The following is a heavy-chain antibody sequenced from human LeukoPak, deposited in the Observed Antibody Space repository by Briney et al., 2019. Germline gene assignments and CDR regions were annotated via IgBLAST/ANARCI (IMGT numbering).Heavy chain of an antibody. D-gene: IGHD4-17*01. V-gene: IGHV3-7*01. J-gene: IGHJ4*02. CDR3: ARGDGDYVTHYFDY. Sequence: PGGSLRLSCAASGFTFSSFAMTWVRQAPGKGLEWVANIKQDGSEKYYVDSVKGRFTISRDNAKNSLYLQMNSLRAEDTAVYYCARGDGDYVTHYFDYWGQGTLVTVSS. CDR2: IKQDGSEK. CDR1: GFTFSSFA.